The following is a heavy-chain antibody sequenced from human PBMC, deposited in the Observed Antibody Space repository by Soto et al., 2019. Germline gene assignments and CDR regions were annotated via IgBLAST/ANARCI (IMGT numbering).Heavy chain of an antibody. Sequence: EVQLVESGGGLVKPGGSLRLSCAASGFTFSNAWMNWVRQAPGKGLEWVGRIKSKTDGGTTDYAAPVKGRFTISRDDSKNTLYLQMNSLKTEDTAVYYCTTDLGLWSPWAFDIWGQGTMVTVSS. V-gene: IGHV3-15*07. D-gene: IGHD5-18*01. CDR3: TTDLGLWSPWAFDI. CDR1: GFTFSNAW. J-gene: IGHJ3*02. CDR2: IKSKTDGGTT.